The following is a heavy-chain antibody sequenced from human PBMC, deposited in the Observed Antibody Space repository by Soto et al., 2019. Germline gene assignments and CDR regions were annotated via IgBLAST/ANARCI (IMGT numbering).Heavy chain of an antibody. V-gene: IGHV3-21*01. Sequence: PGGSLRLSWAASGFTFSSYSMNWVLQAPGKGLEWVSSISSSSSYIYYADSVKGRFTISRDNAKNSLYLQMNSLRAEDTAVYYCARSCGGDCYAYDYWGQGTLVTVSS. J-gene: IGHJ4*02. CDR3: ARSCGGDCYAYDY. CDR1: GFTFSSYS. CDR2: ISSSSSYI. D-gene: IGHD2-21*02.